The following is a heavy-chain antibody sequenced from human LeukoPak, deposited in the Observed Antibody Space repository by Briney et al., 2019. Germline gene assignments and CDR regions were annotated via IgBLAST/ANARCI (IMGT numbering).Heavy chain of an antibody. CDR1: GGSISSYY. Sequence: SETLSLTCTVSGGSISSYYWSWIRQPPGKGLEWIGEINHSGSTNYNPSLKSRVTISVDTSKNQFSLKLSSVTAADTAVYYCARHAPRYCSGGSCYSVGLDYWGKGTTVTVSS. D-gene: IGHD2-15*01. J-gene: IGHJ6*04. V-gene: IGHV4-34*01. CDR3: ARHAPRYCSGGSCYSVGLDY. CDR2: INHSGST.